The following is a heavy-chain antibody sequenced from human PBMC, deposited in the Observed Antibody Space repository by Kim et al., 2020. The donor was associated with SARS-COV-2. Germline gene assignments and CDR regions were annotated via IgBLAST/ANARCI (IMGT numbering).Heavy chain of an antibody. Sequence: YYAVSMNGQFSISRDNSKNTLYLQMNSLRAEDTAVYYCAKDISSSWNFDYWGQGTLVTVSS. CDR3: AKDISSSWNFDY. V-gene: IGHV3-23*01. J-gene: IGHJ4*02. D-gene: IGHD6-13*01.